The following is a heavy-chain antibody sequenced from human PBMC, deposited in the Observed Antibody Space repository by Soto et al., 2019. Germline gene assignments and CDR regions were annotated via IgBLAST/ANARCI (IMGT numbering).Heavy chain of an antibody. CDR1: GFSVSAYT. CDR3: ARWEHPLFDY. J-gene: IGHJ4*02. CDR2: ISSDGNHK. D-gene: IGHD1-1*01. Sequence: QVQLVESGGGVVQPGRSLRLSCAASGFSVSAYTVHWVRQAPGKGLEWVAVISSDGNHKYYTDSVKGRFAISRDTSTNTVFLQMSSLGPEDTAVYYCARWEHPLFDYWCQGTLVTVSS. V-gene: IGHV3-30*09.